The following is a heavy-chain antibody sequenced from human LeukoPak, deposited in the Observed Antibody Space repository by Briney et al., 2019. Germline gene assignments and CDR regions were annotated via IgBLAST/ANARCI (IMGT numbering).Heavy chain of an antibody. CDR1: GGSFSGYY. CDR3: ARSPTEQFDGNGYRFDN. V-gene: IGHV4-34*01. CDR2: INHSGST. D-gene: IGHD3-22*01. Sequence: SETLSLTCAVYGGSFSGYYWSWIRQPPGKGLEWIGEINHSGSTNYNPSLKSRVTISVDTSKNQFSLQLTSVTPEDTAVYYCARSPTEQFDGNGYRFDNWGQGTLVTVSS. J-gene: IGHJ4*02.